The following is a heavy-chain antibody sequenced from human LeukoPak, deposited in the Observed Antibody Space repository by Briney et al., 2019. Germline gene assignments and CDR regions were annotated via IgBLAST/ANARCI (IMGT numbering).Heavy chain of an antibody. J-gene: IGHJ4*02. Sequence: ESGPTLVEPTQTLTLTRTFSGVSLSTSGVGVGWIRQPPGKALEWLALIYWNDDKRYSPSLKSRLTITKDTSKNQVVLTMTNMDPVDTATYYCAHSPYNWNFDYWGQGTLVTVSS. CDR2: IYWNDDK. CDR1: GVSLSTSGVG. CDR3: AHSPYNWNFDY. D-gene: IGHD1-20*01. V-gene: IGHV2-5*01.